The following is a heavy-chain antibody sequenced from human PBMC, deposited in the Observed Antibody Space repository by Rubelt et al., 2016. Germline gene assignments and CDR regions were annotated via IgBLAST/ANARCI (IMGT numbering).Heavy chain of an antibody. D-gene: IGHD2-15*01. CDR2: FDPEDGET. CDR3: ATGIIRLKPFDY. Sequence: GLEWMGGFDPEDGETIYAQKFQGRVTMTEDTSTDTVYMELSSLRSEDTAVYYCATGIIRLKPFDYWGQGTLVTVSS. J-gene: IGHJ4*02. V-gene: IGHV1-24*01.